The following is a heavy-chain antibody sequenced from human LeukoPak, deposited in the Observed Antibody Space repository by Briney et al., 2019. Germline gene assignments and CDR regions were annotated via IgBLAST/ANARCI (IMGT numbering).Heavy chain of an antibody. V-gene: IGHV1-46*01. D-gene: IGHD5-24*01. CDR3: ARDNSVRDEARWFNP. CDR2: INPSGGTT. J-gene: IGHJ5*02. CDR1: GYTLTSYY. Sequence: ASVKVSCKASGYTLTSYYMHWVRQAPGQGLEWMGLINPSGGTTRYAQKFQGRVTLTRDMSTSTDYLELSSLRSEDTAVYYCARDNSVRDEARWFNPWGQGTLVTVSS.